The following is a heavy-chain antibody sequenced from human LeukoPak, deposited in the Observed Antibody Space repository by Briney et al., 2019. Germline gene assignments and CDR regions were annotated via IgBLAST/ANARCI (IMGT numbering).Heavy chain of an antibody. CDR1: GGSISSSSYY. J-gene: IGHJ4*02. CDR3: ARGGDWASFDY. V-gene: IGHV4-39*07. CDR2: IYYSGST. D-gene: IGHD2-21*02. Sequence: SETLSLTCTVSGGSISSSSYYWGWIRQPPGKGLEWIGSIYYSGSTYYNPSLKSRVTISVDTSKNQFSLKLSSVTAADTAVYYCARGGDWASFDYWGQGTLVTVSS.